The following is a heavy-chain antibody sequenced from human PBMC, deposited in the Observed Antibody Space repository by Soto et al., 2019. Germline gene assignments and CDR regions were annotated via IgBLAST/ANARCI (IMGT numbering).Heavy chain of an antibody. CDR1: GFTFSSYG. CDR2: IRCSGNKT. J-gene: IGHJ4*02. Sequence: HPGGSLRLSCAASGFTFSSYGMHWVRQAPGKGLEWVAAIRCSGNKTYYAESVKGRFTISRDNSKSTLYLQMHSLGAEDTAVYYCAKLPVAGSSTFDYWGQGIPVTVSS. CDR3: AKLPVAGSSTFDY. V-gene: IGHV3-23*01. D-gene: IGHD6-19*01.